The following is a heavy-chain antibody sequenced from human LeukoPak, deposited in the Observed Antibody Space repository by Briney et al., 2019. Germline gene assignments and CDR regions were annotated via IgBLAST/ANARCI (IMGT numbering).Heavy chain of an antibody. Sequence: SETLSLTCTVSGGSISSYYWSWIRQPPGKGLEWIGYIYYSGSTNYNPSLKSRVTMSVDTSKNQFSLKLSSVTAADTAVYYCAREWHYYDSSGYGDWGQGTLVTVSS. CDR1: GGSISSYY. CDR3: AREWHYYDSSGYGD. CDR2: IYYSGST. D-gene: IGHD3-22*01. V-gene: IGHV4-59*12. J-gene: IGHJ4*02.